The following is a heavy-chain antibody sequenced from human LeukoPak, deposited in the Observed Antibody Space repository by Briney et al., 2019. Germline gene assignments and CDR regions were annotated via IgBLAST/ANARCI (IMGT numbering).Heavy chain of an antibody. D-gene: IGHD3-10*01. J-gene: IGHJ5*02. CDR3: AREGDYYGSGSYYPNWFDP. CDR1: GGTFSSYA. V-gene: IGHV1-69*04. Sequence: ASVKVSCKASGGTFSSYAISWVRQAPGQGLEWMGRIIPIFGIANYAQKFQGRVTITADKSTSTAYMELSSLRSEDTAVYYCAREGDYYGSGSYYPNWFDPWGQGTLVTVSS. CDR2: IIPIFGIA.